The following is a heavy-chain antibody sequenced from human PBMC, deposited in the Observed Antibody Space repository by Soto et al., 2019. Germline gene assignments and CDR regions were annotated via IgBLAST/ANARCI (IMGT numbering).Heavy chain of an antibody. D-gene: IGHD1-1*01. CDR3: ASLADY. J-gene: IGHJ4*02. CDR2: ISWDGGST. CDR1: GFTFDDYT. V-gene: IGHV3-43*01. Sequence: GGSLRLSCAASGFTFDDYTMHWVRQAPGKGLEWASLISWDGGSTYYADSVKGRFTISRDTSKNTVDLQMDSLRPEDSAVYYCASLADYWGRGTLVTVSS.